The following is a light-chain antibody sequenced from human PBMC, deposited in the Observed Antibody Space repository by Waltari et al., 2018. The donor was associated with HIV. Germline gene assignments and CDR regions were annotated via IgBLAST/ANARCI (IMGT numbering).Light chain of an antibody. V-gene: IGLV1-40*01. CDR1: SSNIGAGYA. CDR3: QSYDSSLRGSV. Sequence: QSVLTQPPSVSGAPGQRGTFSCTGSSSNIGAGYAVPWYPQLPGTAPKLLIYGNSNRPSGVPDRFSGSKSGTSASLAITGLQAEDEADYYCQSYDSSLRGSVFGGGTKLTVL. J-gene: IGLJ2*01. CDR2: GNS.